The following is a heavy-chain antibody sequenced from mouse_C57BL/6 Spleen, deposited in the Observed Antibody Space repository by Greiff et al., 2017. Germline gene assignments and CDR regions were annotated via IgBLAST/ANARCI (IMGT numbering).Heavy chain of an antibody. CDR3: ARDHSNYGAWFAY. D-gene: IGHD2-5*01. V-gene: IGHV5-4*01. Sequence: EVHLVESGGGLVMPGGSLKLSCASSGFTFSSYAMSWVRQTPDKRLQWVATISDGGSYTYYPDNVKGRFTISRDNAKNNLYLQMSHLKSEDTAMYYCARDHSNYGAWFAYGGEGALVTVCA. CDR1: GFTFSSYA. J-gene: IGHJ3*01. CDR2: ISDGGSYT.